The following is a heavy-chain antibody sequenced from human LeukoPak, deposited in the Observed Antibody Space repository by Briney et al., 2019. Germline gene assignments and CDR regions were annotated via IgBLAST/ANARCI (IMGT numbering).Heavy chain of an antibody. Sequence: GGSLRLSCAASGFTFSDHYMDWVRRAPGKGLEWVGRTRNKANSYTTEYAASVKGRFTISRDDSKNSLYLQMNSLKTEDTAVYYFGRDRGDGFDYWGQGTLVTVSS. D-gene: IGHD3-10*01. CDR3: GRDRGDGFDY. CDR1: GFTFSDHY. J-gene: IGHJ4*02. CDR2: TRNKANSYTT. V-gene: IGHV3-72*01.